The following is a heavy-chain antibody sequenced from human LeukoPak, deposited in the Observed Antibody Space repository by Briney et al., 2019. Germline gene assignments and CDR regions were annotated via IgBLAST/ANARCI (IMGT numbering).Heavy chain of an antibody. Sequence: VASVKVSCKASGYTFTSYGINWVRQAPGQGLEWMGWMNPNSGNTGYAQKFQGRVTMTRNTSISTAYMELSSLRSEDTAVYYCARGAYSSSWYYYYYYGMDVWGQGTTVTVSS. V-gene: IGHV1-8*01. CDR1: GYTFTSYG. J-gene: IGHJ6*02. CDR3: ARGAYSSSWYYYYYYGMDV. CDR2: MNPNSGNT. D-gene: IGHD6-13*01.